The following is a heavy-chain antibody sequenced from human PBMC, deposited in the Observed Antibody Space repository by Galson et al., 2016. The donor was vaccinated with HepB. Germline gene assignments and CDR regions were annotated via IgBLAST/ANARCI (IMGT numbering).Heavy chain of an antibody. Sequence: SLRLSCAASGFTFSTYGMQWVRQAPGKGLEWVAVIWFDGTNKDFADSMKGRFTISRYNSKNTLYLQMNSLRAEDTAVYYCARDRPDCTNGVCSPHLYYYYHGMDVWGQGTTVTVSS. CDR2: IWFDGTNK. V-gene: IGHV3-33*01. CDR1: GFTFSTYG. J-gene: IGHJ6*02. CDR3: ARDRPDCTNGVCSPHLYYYYHGMDV. D-gene: IGHD2-8*01.